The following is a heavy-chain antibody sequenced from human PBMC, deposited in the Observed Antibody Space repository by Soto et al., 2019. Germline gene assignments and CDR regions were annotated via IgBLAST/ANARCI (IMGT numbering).Heavy chain of an antibody. D-gene: IGHD5-18*01. CDR2: ISGSGGST. J-gene: IGHJ1*01. Sequence: GGSLRLSCAASGFTFSSYAMSWVRQAPGKGLEWVSAISGSGGSTYYADSVKGRFTIHRDNSKNTMYLQMNSLRAEDTAVFYCAKSGLRRGYSYGRAEYFQHWGQGTLVTVSS. CDR1: GFTFSSYA. CDR3: AKSGLRRGYSYGRAEYFQH. V-gene: IGHV3-23*01.